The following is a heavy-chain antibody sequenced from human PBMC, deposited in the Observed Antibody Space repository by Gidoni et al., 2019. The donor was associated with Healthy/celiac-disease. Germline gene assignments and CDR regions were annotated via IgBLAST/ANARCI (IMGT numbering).Heavy chain of an antibody. CDR2: INHSGST. CDR3: ARGHYYGSGSFLNWFDP. Sequence: QVQLQQWGAGLLKPSETLSLTCAVYGGSFGGYYWSRIRQPPGKGLEWIGEINHSGSTNYNPSLKSRVTISVDTSKNQFSLKLSSVTAADTAVYYCARGHYYGSGSFLNWFDPWGQGTLVTVSS. J-gene: IGHJ5*02. V-gene: IGHV4-34*01. D-gene: IGHD3-10*01. CDR1: GGSFGGYY.